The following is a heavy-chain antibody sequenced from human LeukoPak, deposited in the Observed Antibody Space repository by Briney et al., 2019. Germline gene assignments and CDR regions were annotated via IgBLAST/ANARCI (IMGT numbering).Heavy chain of an antibody. V-gene: IGHV1-2*02. CDR3: ARGTPIMYYYDSSGYYYESGSDY. D-gene: IGHD3-22*01. J-gene: IGHJ4*02. CDR1: GYTFTGYY. CDR2: INPNMGGP. Sequence: ASVKVSCKASGYTFTGYYMHWVRQDPGQGLEWMGWINPNMGGPNYAQKFRGRVNMTRDTSISTAYMELSRLRSDDTAVYYCARGTPIMYYYDSSGYYYESGSDYWGQGTLVTVSS.